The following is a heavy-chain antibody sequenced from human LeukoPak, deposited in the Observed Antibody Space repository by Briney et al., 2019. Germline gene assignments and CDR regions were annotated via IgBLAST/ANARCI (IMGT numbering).Heavy chain of an antibody. D-gene: IGHD3-9*01. CDR2: INKDARQT. Sequence: GWSLRLSCVVSGFTFRTSWMAWVRQAPGKGLEWLANINKDARQTYYVDSVKGRFTISRDNAENSLYLQMNSLRAEDTAVYYCATSLDAPGNYWGQGSLVTVSS. J-gene: IGHJ4*02. CDR1: GFTFRTSW. CDR3: ATSLDAPGNY. V-gene: IGHV3-7*01.